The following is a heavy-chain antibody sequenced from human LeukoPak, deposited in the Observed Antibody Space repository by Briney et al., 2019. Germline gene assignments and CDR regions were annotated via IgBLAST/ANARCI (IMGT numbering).Heavy chain of an antibody. V-gene: IGHV3-23*01. CDR3: AKKVEGDY. D-gene: IGHD5-24*01. J-gene: IGHJ4*02. CDR1: GFTFSGYA. Sequence: GGSLRLSCAASGFTFSGYALSWVRQAAGKGLEWVSGISRSGETTYYADSVKGRFTISRDNSKNTLYLQMNSLRAEDTAVYYCAKKVEGDYWGQGTLVTVSS. CDR2: ISRSGETT.